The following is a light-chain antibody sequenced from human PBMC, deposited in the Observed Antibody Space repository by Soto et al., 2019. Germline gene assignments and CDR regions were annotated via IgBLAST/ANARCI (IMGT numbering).Light chain of an antibody. CDR2: DVS. Sequence: QSALTQPASGSGSPGQSITLSRTGTITDVGSTNYVSWYKQHPGKAPKLMIYDVSHRPSGVSNRFSGSKSGNTASRTVSGLRAEDEADYYCSSYTTTSTWVFGGGTQLTVL. J-gene: IGLJ2*01. V-gene: IGLV2-14*01. CDR3: SSYTTTSTWV. CDR1: ITDVGSTNY.